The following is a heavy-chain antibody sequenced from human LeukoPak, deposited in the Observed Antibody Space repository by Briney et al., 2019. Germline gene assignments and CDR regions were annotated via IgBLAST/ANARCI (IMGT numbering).Heavy chain of an antibody. V-gene: IGHV3-53*01. Sequence: PGGSLRLSCAAAGFTVSSKSMAWVRQAPGKGLEWVSTIFTDGTIYYADSVRGRFTISRDSSKNTLDLQMNRLRAEDTAVYYCARDPYYDSSGYYLIDYWGQGTLVTVSS. CDR3: ARDPYYDSSGYYLIDY. D-gene: IGHD3-22*01. J-gene: IGHJ4*02. CDR1: GFTVSSKS. CDR2: IFTDGTI.